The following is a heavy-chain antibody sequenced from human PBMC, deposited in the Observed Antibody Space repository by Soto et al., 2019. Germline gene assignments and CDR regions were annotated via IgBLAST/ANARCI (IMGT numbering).Heavy chain of an antibody. Sequence: PSETLSLTCAISGDSVSSNSAAWNWIRQSPSRGLEWLGRTYYRSKWYNDYAVSVKSRITINPDTSKNQFSLQLNSVTPEDTAVYYCAREEQLRSYYYYYMDVWGKGTTVTVSS. CDR3: AREEQLRSYYYYYMDV. V-gene: IGHV6-1*01. J-gene: IGHJ6*03. CDR1: GDSVSSNSAA. CDR2: TYYRSKWYN. D-gene: IGHD6-6*01.